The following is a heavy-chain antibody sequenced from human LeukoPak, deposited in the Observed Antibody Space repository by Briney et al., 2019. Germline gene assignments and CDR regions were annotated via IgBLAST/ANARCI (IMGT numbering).Heavy chain of an antibody. J-gene: IGHJ4*02. CDR2: ISWNSGNT. V-gene: IGHV3-9*01. Sequence: PGGSLRLSCAASGFTFDDYAMHWVRQAPGKGLEWVSGISWNSGNTGYADSVKGRFTISRDNSKNTLYLQMNSLRAEDTAVYYCAKDGVDIVVVPAAIPDFWGQGTLVTVSS. D-gene: IGHD2-2*01. CDR1: GFTFDDYA. CDR3: AKDGVDIVVVPAAIPDF.